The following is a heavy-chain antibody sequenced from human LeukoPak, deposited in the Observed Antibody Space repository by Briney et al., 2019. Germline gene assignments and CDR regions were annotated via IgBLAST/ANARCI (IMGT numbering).Heavy chain of an antibody. CDR1: GFTFSSYA. D-gene: IGHD3-10*01. Sequence: PGGSLRLSCAASGFTFSSYAMSWVRQAPGKGLEWVSAISGSGGRTYYADSVKGRFTISRDNSKNTLYLQMNSLRAEDTAVYYCAKLNADYYGSGIVDYWGQGTLATVSS. CDR3: AKLNADYYGSGIVDY. V-gene: IGHV3-23*01. J-gene: IGHJ4*02. CDR2: ISGSGGRT.